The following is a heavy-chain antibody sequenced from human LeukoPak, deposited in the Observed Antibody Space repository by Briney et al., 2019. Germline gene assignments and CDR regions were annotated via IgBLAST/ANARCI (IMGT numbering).Heavy chain of an antibody. J-gene: IGHJ6*03. CDR1: GGSISSHY. CDR2: ISNSGST. D-gene: IGHD2-15*01. CDR3: GRDALVGYFSYYYMDV. Sequence: RASETLSLTCTVSGGSISSHYWTWTRQSPVKGLEWIGDISNSGSTSYNPSLKSRVTISIDTSKNQFSLKLSSVTAADTDVYYCGRDALVGYFSYYYMDVWGKGTTVTVSS. V-gene: IGHV4-59*11.